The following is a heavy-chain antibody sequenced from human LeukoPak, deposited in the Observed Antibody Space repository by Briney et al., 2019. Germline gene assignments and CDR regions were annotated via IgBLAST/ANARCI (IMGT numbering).Heavy chain of an antibody. J-gene: IGHJ4*02. D-gene: IGHD3-3*01. V-gene: IGHV3-11*04. CDR1: GLTFSDYD. CDR3: ARFYDSYDY. Sequence: PGGPLRLSCAASGLTFSDYDMSWIRQAPGKGLEWVSCITSSGGTTYNADSVKGRFTISRDNAKNSLYLQMNRLRADDTAVYFCARFYDSYDYWGQGTLVTVSS. CDR2: ITSSGGTT.